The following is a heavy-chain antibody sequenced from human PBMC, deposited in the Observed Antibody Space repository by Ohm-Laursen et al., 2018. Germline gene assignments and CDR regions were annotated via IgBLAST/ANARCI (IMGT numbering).Heavy chain of an antibody. D-gene: IGHD5-24*01. CDR2: ISSSSTYI. CDR1: GFTFSTYT. Sequence: SLRLSCTASGFTFSTYTMNWVRRAPGKGLEWVSSISSSSTYIYYADSVKGRFTISRDNAKNSLYLQMNSLRAEDTAVYYCARELGRDGYNYYYYYGMDVWGQGTTVTVSS. J-gene: IGHJ6*02. CDR3: ARELGRDGYNYYYYYGMDV. V-gene: IGHV3-21*01.